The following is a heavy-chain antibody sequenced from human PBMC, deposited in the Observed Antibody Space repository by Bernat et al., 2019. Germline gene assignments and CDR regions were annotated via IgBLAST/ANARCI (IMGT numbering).Heavy chain of an antibody. V-gene: IGHV3-21*01. Sequence: EVQLVESGGGLVKPGGSLRLSCAASRFTFISYSMNWVRQAPGKVLEWFSSISSSSYTYYAVSVKGRFTSSSDNAKNSLYLQMNSLQAEDTAVYYCASEGYSSSSMYYYYYGMDVWGQGTTVTDSS. J-gene: IGHJ6*02. CDR2: ISSSSYT. CDR3: ASEGYSSSSMYYYYYGMDV. D-gene: IGHD6-6*01. CDR1: RFTFISYS.